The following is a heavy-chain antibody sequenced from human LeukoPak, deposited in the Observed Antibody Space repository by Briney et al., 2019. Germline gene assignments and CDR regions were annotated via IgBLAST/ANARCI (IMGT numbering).Heavy chain of an antibody. CDR3: AKDHRYSSSWTQGAFDI. Sequence: SETLSLTCTGSGGSISSYYWSWIRQPPGKGLEWIGYIYYSGSTNYNPALKSRVTISVDRSKNQFSLKLSSVTAADTAVYYCAKDHRYSSSWTQGAFDIWGQGTMVTVSS. J-gene: IGHJ3*02. D-gene: IGHD6-13*01. V-gene: IGHV4-59*12. CDR2: IYYSGST. CDR1: GGSISSYY.